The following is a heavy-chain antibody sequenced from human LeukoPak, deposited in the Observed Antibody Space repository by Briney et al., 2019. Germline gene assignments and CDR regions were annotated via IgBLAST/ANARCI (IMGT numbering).Heavy chain of an antibody. CDR1: GYTFTSYD. Sequence: ASVKVSCKASGYTFTSYDINWVRQATGQGLEWMGWMNPNSGSTGYAQKFQGRVTITRNTSISTAYMELSGLRSEDTAVYYCARGRSTGYPYYFEYWGQGTLITVSS. V-gene: IGHV1-8*03. CDR3: ARGRSTGYPYYFEY. D-gene: IGHD5-12*01. CDR2: MNPNSGST. J-gene: IGHJ4*02.